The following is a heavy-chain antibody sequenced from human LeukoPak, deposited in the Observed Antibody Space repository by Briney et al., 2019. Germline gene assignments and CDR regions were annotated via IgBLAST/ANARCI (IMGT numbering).Heavy chain of an antibody. V-gene: IGHV3-23*01. CDR2: IGGGT. CDR3: AKLPHSSASHY. D-gene: IGHD3-22*01. Sequence: GGSLRLSCAASGFXFSNYVISWVRQAPGKGLEWVSGIGGGTYDADSVKGRFIISRDNSKNTLYLQMNSLRAEDTAVYYCAKLPHSSASHYWGQGTLVTVSS. CDR1: GFXFSNYV. J-gene: IGHJ4*02.